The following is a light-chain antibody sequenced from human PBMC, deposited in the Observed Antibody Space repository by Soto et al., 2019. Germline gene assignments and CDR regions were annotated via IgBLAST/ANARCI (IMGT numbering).Light chain of an antibody. CDR2: DAS. V-gene: IGKV3-11*01. CDR1: QSVRIF. CDR3: QQYYGFPVT. Sequence: EIVLTQSPATLSLSPGERATLSCRASQSVRIFLAWYQQKPGQAPRLLIYDASNRATGIPDRFSGSGSGTEFTLTLSSLQPEDFATYYCQQYYGFPVTFGQGTRLEMK. J-gene: IGKJ5*01.